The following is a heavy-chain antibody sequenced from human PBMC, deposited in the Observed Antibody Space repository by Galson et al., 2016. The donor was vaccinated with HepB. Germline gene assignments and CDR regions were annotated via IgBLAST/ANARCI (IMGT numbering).Heavy chain of an antibody. Sequence: SETLSLTCTVSGGSISNSSYFWGWIRQPPGKGLEWIGSIYYSGSAYYNPSLKSRVTISLDTSKNQFSLRLSSVTATDTAVYYCARTRDHFWSGQVGSFDIWGRGTVVTVSS. J-gene: IGHJ3*02. CDR2: IYYSGSA. CDR3: ARTRDHFWSGQVGSFDI. V-gene: IGHV4-39*01. D-gene: IGHD3-3*02. CDR1: GGSISNSSYF.